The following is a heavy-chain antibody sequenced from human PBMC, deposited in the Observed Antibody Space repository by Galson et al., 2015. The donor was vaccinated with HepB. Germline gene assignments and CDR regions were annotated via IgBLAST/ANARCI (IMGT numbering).Heavy chain of an antibody. V-gene: IGHV3-23*01. Sequence: LRLSCAASGFTFSSYAMSWVRQAPGKGLEWVSAISGSGGSTYYADSVKGRFTISRDNSKNTLYLQMNSLRAEDTAVYYCAKGSGGFGEFYYFDYWGQGTLVTVSS. CDR2: ISGSGGST. D-gene: IGHD3-10*01. J-gene: IGHJ4*02. CDR1: GFTFSSYA. CDR3: AKGSGGFGEFYYFDY.